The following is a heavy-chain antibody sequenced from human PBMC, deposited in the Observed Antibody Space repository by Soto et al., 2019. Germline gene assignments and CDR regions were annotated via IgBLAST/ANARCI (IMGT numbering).Heavy chain of an antibody. CDR1: GFTFSGSA. D-gene: IGHD6-19*01. J-gene: IGHJ3*02. CDR3: TSYETRSSGSLDALDI. CDR2: IRSKANSYAT. V-gene: IGHV3-73*01. Sequence: HPGGSLRLSCAASGFTFSGSAMHWVRQASGKGLEWVGRIRSKANSYATAYAASVKGRFTISRDDSKNTAYLQMNSLKTEDTAVYYCTSYETRSSGSLDALDIWGQGTMVTVSS.